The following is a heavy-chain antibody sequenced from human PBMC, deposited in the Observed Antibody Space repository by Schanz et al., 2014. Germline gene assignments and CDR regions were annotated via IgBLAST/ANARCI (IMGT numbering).Heavy chain of an antibody. CDR1: GYSFISHA. CDR2: ITAYNGDT. Sequence: QVQLVQSGAEVKKPGASVKVSCKASGYSFISHAIHWVRQAPGQRLEWMGWITAYNGDTNYALKLQGRVTMTTDTSTGTAYMELRSLRSDDTALYYCTRAKRFGDMDVWGQGTTVTVSS. J-gene: IGHJ6*02. V-gene: IGHV1-3*01. CDR3: TRAKRFGDMDV. D-gene: IGHD3-10*01.